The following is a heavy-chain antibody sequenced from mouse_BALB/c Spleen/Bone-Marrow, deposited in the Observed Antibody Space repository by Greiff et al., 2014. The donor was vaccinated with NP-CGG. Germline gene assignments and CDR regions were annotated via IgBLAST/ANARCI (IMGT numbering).Heavy chain of an antibody. CDR1: GYTFTSYW. J-gene: IGHJ4*01. Sequence: VQLVESGAELVRPGASVKLSCKASGYTFTSYWINWVKQRPGQGLEWIGNIYPSDSYTNYNQKFKDKATLTVDKSSSTAYMQLSSPTSGDSAVYYCTRRGTGNAMDYWGQGTSVTVSS. CDR3: TRRGTGNAMDY. D-gene: IGHD3-3*01. CDR2: IYPSDSYT. V-gene: IGHV1-69*02.